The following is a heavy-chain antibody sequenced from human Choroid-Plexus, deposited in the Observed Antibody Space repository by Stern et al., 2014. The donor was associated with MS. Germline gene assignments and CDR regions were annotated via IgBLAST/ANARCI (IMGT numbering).Heavy chain of an antibody. J-gene: IGHJ5*02. Sequence: VHLVESGGGVVQPGRPLRLSCVASGFTFGSCAMHWVRQAPGKGLEWVAGVSYDGSNKYYADSVKGRFTISRDNSQNTLYMQMSSLRPDDTAVYYCAKDRQYLTYFFDHWGQGSLVTVSS. CDR2: VSYDGSNK. CDR3: AKDRQYLTYFFDH. V-gene: IGHV3-30*18. CDR1: GFTFGSCA. D-gene: IGHD2/OR15-2a*01.